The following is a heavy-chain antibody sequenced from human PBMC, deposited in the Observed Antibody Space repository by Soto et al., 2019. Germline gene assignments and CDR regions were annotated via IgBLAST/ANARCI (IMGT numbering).Heavy chain of an antibody. CDR1: GFGFTTYF. D-gene: IGHD6-13*01. CDR3: ARSTMPGTSLPGF. Sequence: QVQLVQSGAAAMQPGAPAKVSCKASGFGFTTYFLQWVRQAHGQGPERMEEINLLGGSTDYAQKFQGRVSMARDTSTRTVFMELSSLRSEDTALYYCARSTMPGTSLPGFWGQGTLVTVSS. CDR2: INLLGGST. J-gene: IGHJ4*02. V-gene: IGHV1-46*03.